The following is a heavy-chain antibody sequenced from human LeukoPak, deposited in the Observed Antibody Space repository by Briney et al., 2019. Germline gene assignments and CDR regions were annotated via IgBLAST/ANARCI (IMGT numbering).Heavy chain of an antibody. D-gene: IGHD6-13*01. CDR3: ARVPIAAAGDYFDY. Sequence: PSETLSLTCTVSGGSISSSSYYWGWIRQPPGKGLEWIGSIYYSGSTYYNPSLKSRVTISVDTSKNQFSLKLSSVTAADTAVYYRARVPIAAAGDYFDYWGQGTLVTVSS. CDR1: GGSISSSSYY. CDR2: IYYSGST. V-gene: IGHV4-39*07. J-gene: IGHJ4*02.